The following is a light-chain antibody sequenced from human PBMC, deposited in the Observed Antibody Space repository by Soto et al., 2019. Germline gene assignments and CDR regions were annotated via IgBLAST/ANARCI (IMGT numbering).Light chain of an antibody. Sequence: EVVLTQSPVTLSLSPGERATLSCRASQSFRGLLAWYQQKPGKAPRLLIYYAYNRATGIPPRFSGSGSGTDFTLTIRSLEPEDSAVYYGQQRHLWPITFGQGTRLEIK. CDR2: YAY. V-gene: IGKV3-11*01. CDR1: QSFRGL. J-gene: IGKJ5*01. CDR3: QQRHLWPIT.